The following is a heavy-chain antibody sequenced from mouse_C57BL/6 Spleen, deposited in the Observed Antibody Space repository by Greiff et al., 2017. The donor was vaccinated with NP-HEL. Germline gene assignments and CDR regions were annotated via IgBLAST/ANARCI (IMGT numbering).Heavy chain of an antibody. J-gene: IGHJ3*01. Sequence: QVQLQQPGAELVRPGTSVKLSCKASGYTFTSYWMHWVKQRPGQGLEWIGVIDPSDSYTNYNQNFKGKATLTVDTSSSTAYMQLSSLTSEDAAVYYCARGIYGSSSWFAYWGQGTLVTVSA. CDR1: GYTFTSYW. CDR3: ARGIYGSSSWFAY. CDR2: IDPSDSYT. D-gene: IGHD1-1*01. V-gene: IGHV1-59*01.